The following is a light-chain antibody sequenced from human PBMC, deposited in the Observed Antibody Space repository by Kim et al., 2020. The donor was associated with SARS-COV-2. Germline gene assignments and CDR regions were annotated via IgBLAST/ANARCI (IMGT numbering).Light chain of an antibody. CDR3: QVWYSASDQYV. CDR2: YDH. Sequence: APGGTARITCGGDNIGRETVPWYQQKPGQAPVLVLFYDHDRPSGIPERFSGSNSGNTATLTISRVEAGDEADYYCQVWYSASDQYVFGSGTKVTVL. J-gene: IGLJ1*01. CDR1: NIGRET. V-gene: IGLV3-21*04.